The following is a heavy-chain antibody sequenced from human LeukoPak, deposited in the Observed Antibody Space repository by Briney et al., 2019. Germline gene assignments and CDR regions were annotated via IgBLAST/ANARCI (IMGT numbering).Heavy chain of an antibody. CDR3: ARDRNDPWYSSSWHYGMDV. Sequence: GGSLRLSCAASGFSFSLYWMSWARQAPGKGLEWVANIKQDGSETYYVDSVKGRFTISRDNAKNSLYLQMNSLRAEDTAVYHCARDRNDPWYSSSWHYGMDVWGEGTTVTVSS. D-gene: IGHD6-13*01. V-gene: IGHV3-7*01. CDR1: GFSFSLYW. CDR2: IKQDGSET. J-gene: IGHJ6*02.